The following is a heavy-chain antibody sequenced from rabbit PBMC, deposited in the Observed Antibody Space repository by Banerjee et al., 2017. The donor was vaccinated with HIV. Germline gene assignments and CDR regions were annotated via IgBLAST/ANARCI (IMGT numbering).Heavy chain of an antibody. D-gene: IGHD6-1*01. V-gene: IGHV1S40*01. Sequence: YYASWAKGRFTISKTSSTTVTLQMTSLTAADTATYFCAREVGYGYAFGLRGQGTLVTVS. CDR3: AREVGYGYAFGL. J-gene: IGHJ3*01.